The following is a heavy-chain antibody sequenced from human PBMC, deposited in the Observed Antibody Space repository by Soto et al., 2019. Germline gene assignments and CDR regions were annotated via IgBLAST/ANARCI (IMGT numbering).Heavy chain of an antibody. CDR2: IKQDGSEK. D-gene: IGHD1-26*01. V-gene: IGHV3-7*05. CDR1: GFTFSSYW. CDR3: ASQSGTYFDY. J-gene: IGHJ4*02. Sequence: VGSLRLSCAASGFTFSSYWMSWVRQAPGKGLEWVANIKQDGSEKYYVDSVKGRFTISRDNAKNSLYLQMNSLRAEGTAVYYCASQSGTYFDYWGQGTLVTVAS.